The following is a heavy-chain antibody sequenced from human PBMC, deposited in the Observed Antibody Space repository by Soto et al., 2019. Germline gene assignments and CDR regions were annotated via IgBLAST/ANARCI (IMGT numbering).Heavy chain of an antibody. J-gene: IGHJ4*02. D-gene: IGHD6-19*01. CDR1: GFTFSSFA. Sequence: GGSLRLSCAASGFTFSSFAMSWVRQAPGKGLEWVSTFSGSGGSTYYADSVKGRFTISRDDSKNTLYLQMNSLRAEDTAVYYCAKRPFTSSGSFDYWGQGTLVTAPQ. CDR3: AKRPFTSSGSFDY. V-gene: IGHV3-23*01. CDR2: FSGSGGST.